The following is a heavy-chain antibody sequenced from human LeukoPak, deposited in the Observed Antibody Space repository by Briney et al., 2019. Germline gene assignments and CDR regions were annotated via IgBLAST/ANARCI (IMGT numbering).Heavy chain of an antibody. Sequence: GGSLRLSCAASGFTFSSYGMHWVRQAPGKGLEWVAVIWYDGSNKYYADSVKGRFTISRDNSKNTLYLQMNSLRAEDTAVYYCARDLGYYYYGMDVWGQGTTVTVSS. J-gene: IGHJ6*02. CDR3: ARDLGYYYYGMDV. CDR2: IWYDGSNK. V-gene: IGHV3-33*01. CDR1: GFTFSSYG.